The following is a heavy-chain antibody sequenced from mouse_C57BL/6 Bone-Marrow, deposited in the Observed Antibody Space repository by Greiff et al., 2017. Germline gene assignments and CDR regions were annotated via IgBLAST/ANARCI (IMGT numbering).Heavy chain of an antibody. D-gene: IGHD3-1*01. Sequence: VQLQQSGPELVKPGASVKISCKASGYAFSSSWMNWVKQRPGKGLEWIGRIYPGDGDTNYNGKFKGKATLTADKSSSTAYMQLSSLTSEDSAVYFCARAIGYYWCQGPTLPVSS. CDR1: GYAFSSSW. CDR3: ARAIGYY. CDR2: IYPGDGDT. J-gene: IGHJ2*01. V-gene: IGHV1-82*01.